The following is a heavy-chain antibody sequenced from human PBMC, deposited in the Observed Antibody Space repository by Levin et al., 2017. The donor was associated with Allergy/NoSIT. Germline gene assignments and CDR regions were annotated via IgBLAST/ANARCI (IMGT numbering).Heavy chain of an antibody. CDR3: ARHASGSYPLYFDN. D-gene: IGHD3-10*01. Sequence: SETLSLTCTVSGGSISSSSYFWGWVRQSPGKGLECIGSIYYSGSTYYNPSLKSRVTISVDTSKNQFSLKLSSVTATDTAVYYCARHASGSYPLYFDNWGQGTLVTVSS. CDR2: IYYSGST. CDR1: GGSISSSSYF. V-gene: IGHV4-39*01. J-gene: IGHJ4*02.